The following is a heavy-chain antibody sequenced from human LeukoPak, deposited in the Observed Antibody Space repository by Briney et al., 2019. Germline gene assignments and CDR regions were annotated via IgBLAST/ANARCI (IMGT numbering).Heavy chain of an antibody. Sequence: GASVKVSCKASGGTFSSYAISWVRQAPGQGLEWMGRIIPILGIANYAQKFQGRVTITADKSTSTAYMELSSLRSEDTAVYYCARVVYNWNGPFWFDYWGQGTLVTVSS. J-gene: IGHJ4*02. V-gene: IGHV1-69*04. CDR3: ARVVYNWNGPFWFDY. CDR1: GGTFSSYA. CDR2: IIPILGIA. D-gene: IGHD1-1*01.